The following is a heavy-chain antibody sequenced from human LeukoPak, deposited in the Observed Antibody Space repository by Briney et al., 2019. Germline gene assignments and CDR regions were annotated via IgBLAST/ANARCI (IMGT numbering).Heavy chain of an antibody. CDR3: ASYLFMFWGLSVGSASTFQH. D-gene: IGHD3-10*02. CDR2: IKQDGSEK. CDR1: GFTFSSYW. V-gene: IGHV3-7*01. Sequence: PGGSLRLSCAASGFTFSSYWMSWVRQAPGKGLEWVANIKQDGSEKYYVDSVKGRFTISRDNAKNSLYLQMNSLRAEDTAVYYCASYLFMFWGLSVGSASTFQHWGQGTLVTVSS. J-gene: IGHJ1*01.